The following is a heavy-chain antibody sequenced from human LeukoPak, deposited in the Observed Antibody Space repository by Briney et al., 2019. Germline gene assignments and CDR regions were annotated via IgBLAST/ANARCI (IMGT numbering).Heavy chain of an antibody. CDR2: ISGSGGST. Sequence: GGSLRLSCAASGFTFSSYGMSWVRQAPGKGLEWVSAISGSGGSTYYADSVKGRFTISRDNSKNTLYLQMNSLRAEDTAVYYCAKAQKYYYGSATWGQGTLVTVSS. CDR3: AKAQKYYYGSAT. D-gene: IGHD3-10*01. CDR1: GFTFSSYG. J-gene: IGHJ4*02. V-gene: IGHV3-23*01.